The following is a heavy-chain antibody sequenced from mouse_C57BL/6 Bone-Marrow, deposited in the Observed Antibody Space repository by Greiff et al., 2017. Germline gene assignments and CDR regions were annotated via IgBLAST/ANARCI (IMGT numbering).Heavy chain of an antibody. V-gene: IGHV1-50*01. D-gene: IGHD2-1*01. J-gene: IGHJ3*01. CDR1: GYTFTSYW. CDR3: AYGNYVGFAY. Sequence: QVQLQQPGAELVKPGASVKLSCKASGYTFTSYWMQWVKQRPGQGLEWIGEIDPSDSYTNYNQKFKGKATLTVDTSSSTAYMQLSSLTSEDSAVYYCAYGNYVGFAYWGQVTLVTVSA. CDR2: IDPSDSYT.